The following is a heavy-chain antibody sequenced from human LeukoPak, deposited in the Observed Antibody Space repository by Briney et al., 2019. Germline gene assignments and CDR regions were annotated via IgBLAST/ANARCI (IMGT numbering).Heavy chain of an antibody. D-gene: IGHD3-22*01. V-gene: IGHV1-2*06. CDR2: INPNSGGT. Sequence: ASVKVSSKASGFTFTGYYMHWVRQAPGQGLEWMGRINPNSGGTNYAQKFQGRVTMTRDTSISTAYMELSRLRSDDTAVYYCAITYYYDSSGSGDYYMDVWGKGTTVTVSS. CDR1: GFTFTGYY. CDR3: AITYYYDSSGSGDYYMDV. J-gene: IGHJ6*03.